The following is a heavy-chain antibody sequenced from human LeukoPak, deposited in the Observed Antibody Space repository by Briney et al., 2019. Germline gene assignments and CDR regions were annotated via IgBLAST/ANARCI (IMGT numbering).Heavy chain of an antibody. Sequence: SETLSLTCDVYGGSFSGFYWNWIRQPPGKGLEWIGEIDHSGSTNYNPSLKSRVTISVDTSKNQFTLKLSSVTAADTAVYYCARGRYGWLPFDYWGQGTLVTVSS. V-gene: IGHV4-34*01. CDR1: GGSFSGFY. CDR3: ARGRYGWLPFDY. D-gene: IGHD3-16*01. CDR2: IDHSGST. J-gene: IGHJ4*02.